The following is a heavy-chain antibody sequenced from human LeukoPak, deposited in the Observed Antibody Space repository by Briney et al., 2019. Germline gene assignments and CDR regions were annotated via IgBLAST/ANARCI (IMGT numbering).Heavy chain of an antibody. Sequence: SETLSLTCTVSGDSMSTYYWSWIRQSPGQGLEWIGHIYTSGSTNYNPSLKSRVTISVDTSNNQFPLRLSSVTATDTAVYYCARHPYSGAYFRNNWFDPWGQGTLVTVSS. D-gene: IGHD1-26*01. V-gene: IGHV4-4*09. CDR2: IYTSGST. CDR1: GDSMSTYY. CDR3: ARHPYSGAYFRNNWFDP. J-gene: IGHJ5*02.